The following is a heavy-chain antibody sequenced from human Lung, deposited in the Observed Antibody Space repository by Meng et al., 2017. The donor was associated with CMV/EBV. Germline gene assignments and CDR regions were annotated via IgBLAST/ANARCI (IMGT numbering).Heavy chain of an antibody. J-gene: IGHJ4*02. Sequence: GESLMISCAASGFTFSSYWMHWVRQAPGKGLVWVSRINGDGSSTSYADSVKGRFTISRDNGKNTLYLQMNSLRAEDTAVYYCARDVVEGSVWLGYWGQGTLVTVSS. V-gene: IGHV3-74*01. CDR2: INGDGSST. CDR1: GFTFSSYW. CDR3: ARDVVEGSVWLGY. D-gene: IGHD2-15*01.